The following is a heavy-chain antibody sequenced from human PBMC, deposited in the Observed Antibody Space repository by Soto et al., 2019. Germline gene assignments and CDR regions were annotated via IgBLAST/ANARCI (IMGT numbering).Heavy chain of an antibody. CDR3: AKGDTLAPKTGYSVGR. J-gene: IGHJ4*02. CDR1: GGSVSSNTAS. D-gene: IGHD5-18*01. Sequence: SQTLSVTCVISGGSVSSNTASWNWVRQSPSRGLEWLGRTYSRSKWYNYYAVSVESRIIINPDTSKNQISLHLNSVTPEDTAVSYSAKGDTLAPKTGYSVGRWGQGILVTVSS. V-gene: IGHV6-1*01. CDR2: TYSRSKWYN.